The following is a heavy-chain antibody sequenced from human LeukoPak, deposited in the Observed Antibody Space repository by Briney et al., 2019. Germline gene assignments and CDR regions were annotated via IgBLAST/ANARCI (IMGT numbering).Heavy chain of an antibody. V-gene: IGHV5-51*01. CDR2: INPGDSDT. CDR1: GYSFTSSL. J-gene: IGHJ5*02. D-gene: IGHD3-10*01. CDR3: ARQPGAGWFDP. Sequence: GESLKISCQASGYSFTSSLIGWARQMPGKSLEWMAIINPGDSDTRYSPSFQGQVTISADKSISTVYLQWGSLKASDTAMYYCARQPGAGWFDPWGQGTLVTVSS.